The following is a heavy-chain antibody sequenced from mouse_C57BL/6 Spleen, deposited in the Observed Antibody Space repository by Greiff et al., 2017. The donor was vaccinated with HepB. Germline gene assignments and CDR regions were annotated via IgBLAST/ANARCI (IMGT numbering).Heavy chain of an antibody. V-gene: IGHV1-69*01. CDR2: IDPSDSYT. J-gene: IGHJ2*01. D-gene: IGHD1-1*01. CDR3: ARGITTVVDY. CDR1: GYTFTSYW. Sequence: QVQLQQSGAELVMPGASVKLSCKASGYTFTSYWMHWVKQMPGQGLEWIGEIDPSDSYTNYNQKFKDKSTLTVDKSSSTAYMQLSSLTSEDSAVYYCARGITTVVDYWGQGTTLTVSS.